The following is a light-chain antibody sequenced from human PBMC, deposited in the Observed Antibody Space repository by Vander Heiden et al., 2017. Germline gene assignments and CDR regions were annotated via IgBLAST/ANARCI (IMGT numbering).Light chain of an antibody. Sequence: DIVMTQSPDSLALSLGERANLNCKSSQSVLYSSNNKNYLAWYQQKPGQPPKLLISWASTRVSGVPDRFSGSGSGTDFTLTINSLQAEDVAVYYCQQYYSTRTFGQGTKVELK. CDR1: QSVLYSSNNKNY. CDR3: QQYYSTRT. CDR2: WAS. V-gene: IGKV4-1*01. J-gene: IGKJ1*01.